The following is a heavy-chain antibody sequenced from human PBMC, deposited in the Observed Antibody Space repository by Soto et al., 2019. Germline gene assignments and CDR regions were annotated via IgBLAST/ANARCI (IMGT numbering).Heavy chain of an antibody. CDR3: ARLGRTGTNRVPDAFDI. CDR2: ISACNGNT. V-gene: IGHV1-18*01. Sequence: GASVKVSCKASGYTFTSYGISWVRQAPGQGLEWMGWISACNGNTNYAQKLQGRVTMTTDTSTSTAYMELRSLRSDDTAVYYCARLGRTGTNRVPDAFDIWGQGTMVTVSS. D-gene: IGHD1-1*01. CDR1: GYTFTSYG. J-gene: IGHJ3*02.